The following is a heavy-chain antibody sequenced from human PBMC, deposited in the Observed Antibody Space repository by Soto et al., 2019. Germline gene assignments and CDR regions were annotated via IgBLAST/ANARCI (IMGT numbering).Heavy chain of an antibody. CDR2: ISYDGSNK. CDR1: GFTFSSYG. D-gene: IGHD6-6*01. V-gene: IGHV3-30*18. J-gene: IGHJ4*02. CDR3: AKDREEQLVPHYFDY. Sequence: QVQLVESGGGVVQPGRSLRLSCAASGFTFSSYGMHWVRQAPGKGLEWVAVISYDGSNKYYADSVKGRFTISRDNSKKTLYLQMNSLRAEDTAVYYCAKDREEQLVPHYFDYWGQGTLVTVSS.